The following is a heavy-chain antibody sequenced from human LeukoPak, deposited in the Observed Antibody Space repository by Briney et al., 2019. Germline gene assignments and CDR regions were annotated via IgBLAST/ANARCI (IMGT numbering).Heavy chain of an antibody. Sequence: SVKVSCKASGGTFSSYAISWVRQAPGQGREWMGRIIPILGIAHYAQKFQGRVTITADKSTSTAYMELSSLRSEDTAVYYCARSSGWYVGGFDYWGQGTLVTVSS. CDR2: IIPILGIA. D-gene: IGHD6-19*01. J-gene: IGHJ4*02. CDR1: GGTFSSYA. CDR3: ARSSGWYVGGFDY. V-gene: IGHV1-69*04.